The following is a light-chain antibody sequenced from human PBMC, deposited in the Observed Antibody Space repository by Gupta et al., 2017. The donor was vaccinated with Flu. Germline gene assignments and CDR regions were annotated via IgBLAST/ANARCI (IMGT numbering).Light chain of an antibody. V-gene: IGKV3-15*01. J-gene: IGKJ1*01. Sequence: PATLSVSPGERATLSCRASQSVSSNLAWYQQKPGQAPRLLIYGASTRATGIPARFSGSGSGTEFTLTISSLQSEDFAVYYCQQYNNWPQTFGQGTKVEIK. CDR2: GAS. CDR1: QSVSSN. CDR3: QQYNNWPQT.